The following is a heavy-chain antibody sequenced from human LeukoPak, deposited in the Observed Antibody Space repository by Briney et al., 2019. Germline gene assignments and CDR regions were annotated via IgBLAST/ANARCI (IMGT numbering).Heavy chain of an antibody. D-gene: IGHD2-21*01. J-gene: IGHJ6*03. CDR2: IGTIGDT. CDR1: GFSFSNYD. CDR3: ARATVIGDVPVPGYMDV. Sequence: GGSLRLSCAASGFSFSNYDMHWVRQVAGKGLEWVSSIGTIGDTFYPGSVKGRFTISRENAKNSLYLQMNSLRAGDTAEYYCARATVIGDVPVPGYMDVWGKGTTVTVSS. V-gene: IGHV3-13*01.